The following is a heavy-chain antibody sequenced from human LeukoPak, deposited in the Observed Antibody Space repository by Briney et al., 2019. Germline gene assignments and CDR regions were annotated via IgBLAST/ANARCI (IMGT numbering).Heavy chain of an antibody. CDR2: ISSSSSYI. D-gene: IGHD6-19*01. Sequence: PGGSLRLSCAASGFTFSSYSMNWVRQAPGKGLEWVSSISSSSSYIYYADSVKGRFTISRDNAKNSLYLQMNSLRAEDTAVYYCAKDLSYSSGWYGFDYWGRGTLVSVSS. CDR1: GFTFSSYS. V-gene: IGHV3-21*01. J-gene: IGHJ4*02. CDR3: AKDLSYSSGWYGFDY.